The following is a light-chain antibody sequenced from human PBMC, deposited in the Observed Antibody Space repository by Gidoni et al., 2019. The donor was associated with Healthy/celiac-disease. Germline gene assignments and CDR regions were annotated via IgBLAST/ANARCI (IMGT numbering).Light chain of an antibody. CDR3: QRYDTAVMYT. CDR2: EAF. V-gene: IGKV3-20*01. J-gene: IGKJ2*01. CDR1: QSVSSSF. Sequence: EIVLTQLPGTLSLSPGERATLSCRVSQSVSSSFLLWYQQKPGQAPRLLIYEAFSRATGIPDRFSGSGAGPDFTLTISRLEPEDFEVYYCQRYDTAVMYTFGQGTKLEI.